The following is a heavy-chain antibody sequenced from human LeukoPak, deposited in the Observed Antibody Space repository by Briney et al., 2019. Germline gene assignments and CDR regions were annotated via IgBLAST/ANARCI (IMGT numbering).Heavy chain of an antibody. V-gene: IGHV3-23*01. CDR1: EFTFGTYA. J-gene: IGHJ5*01. CDR3: AKDGLRGYDFDS. D-gene: IGHD5-12*01. CDR2: ISNAAGTT. Sequence: GGSLRLSCATSEFTFGTYAMSWVRQGPGKGLEWVARISNAAGTTNYADSVRGRFTISRDNSQNTLYLQMSSLRVEYTAEYYCAKDGLRGYDFDSWGQGTLVIVSS.